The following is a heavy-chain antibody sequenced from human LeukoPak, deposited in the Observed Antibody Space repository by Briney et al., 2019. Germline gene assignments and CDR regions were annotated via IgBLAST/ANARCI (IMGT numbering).Heavy chain of an antibody. D-gene: IGHD5-18*01. V-gene: IGHV4-34*01. J-gene: IGHJ4*02. Sequence: SETLSLTCAVYGGSFSDYYWSWIRQPPGKGLEWIGEINRHGRTNYSPSLKSRVSISVDTSKNQFSLTLTSLTAADTAVYYCARGGATPMVSRYWGQGTLVTVSS. CDR2: INRHGRT. CDR3: ARGGATPMVSRY. CDR1: GGSFSDYY.